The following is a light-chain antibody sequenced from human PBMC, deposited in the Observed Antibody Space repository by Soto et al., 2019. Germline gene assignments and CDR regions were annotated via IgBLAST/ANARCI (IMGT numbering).Light chain of an antibody. CDR1: SSDVGGYNY. Sequence: QSALTLPASVSGSPGQSITISCTGTSSDVGGYNYVSWYQQHPGKDPKLMIYEVSNRPSGVSNRFSGSKSGNTASLTISGLQAEDEADYYCSSYTISSTLYVFGTGTRSPS. V-gene: IGLV2-14*01. CDR2: EVS. CDR3: SSYTISSTLYV. J-gene: IGLJ1*01.